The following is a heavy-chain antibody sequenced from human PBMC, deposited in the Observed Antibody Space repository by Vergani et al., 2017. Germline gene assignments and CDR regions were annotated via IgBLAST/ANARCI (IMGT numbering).Heavy chain of an antibody. CDR2: ISGSVGST. V-gene: IGHV3-23*01. J-gene: IGHJ1*01. CDR1: GLTFSSYA. D-gene: IGHD3-3*01. CDR3: AKPSPGISVFGWPLY. Sequence: EVQLLESGGGLVQPGGSLRLSCAASGLTFSSYAMSWVRQAPGKGLEWVSAISGSVGSTYYADSVKGRFTIARGNSKNTLYLQMKSLRAEDTAVYYCAKPSPGISVFGWPLYWGQGTLVTVSS.